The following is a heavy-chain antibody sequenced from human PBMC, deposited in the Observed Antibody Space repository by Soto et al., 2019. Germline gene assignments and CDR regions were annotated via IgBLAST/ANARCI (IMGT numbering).Heavy chain of an antibody. D-gene: IGHD6-13*01. Sequence: QVQLVESGGGVVQPGRSLRLSCAASGFTFSSYGMHWVRQAPGKGLEWVAVIWYDGSNKYYADSVKGRFTISRDNSKNTLYLQMNGLGAEDTAVYYCARARQHSSWYSWGYYCYGMDVWGQGTTVAVS. CDR2: IWYDGSNK. CDR3: ARARQHSSWYSWGYYCYGMDV. CDR1: GFTFSSYG. V-gene: IGHV3-33*01. J-gene: IGHJ6*02.